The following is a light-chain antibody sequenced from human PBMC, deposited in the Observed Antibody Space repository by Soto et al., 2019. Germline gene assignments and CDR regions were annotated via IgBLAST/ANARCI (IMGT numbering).Light chain of an antibody. CDR3: QQYGDSPWT. CDR1: QSVRNSH. J-gene: IGKJ1*01. V-gene: IGKV3-20*01. Sequence: EIVLTQSPGTLSLSPGERATLSCRASQSVRNSHLAWYQQKPGQPPRLLISRAASRAPGIPDRFSGSGSGTGFTLSISKLEPEDSALDYCQQYGDSPWTFGLGTKVEI. CDR2: RAA.